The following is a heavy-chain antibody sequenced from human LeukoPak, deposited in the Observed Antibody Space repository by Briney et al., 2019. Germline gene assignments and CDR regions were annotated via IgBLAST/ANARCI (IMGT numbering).Heavy chain of an antibody. V-gene: IGHV4-39*01. D-gene: IGHD3/OR15-3a*01. J-gene: IGHJ4*02. CDR3: ARQTGSGLFILP. CDR2: IYYSGST. CDR1: GGSISSSSYY. Sequence: KTSETLSLTCTVSGGSISSSSYYWGWIRQPPGKGLEWIGSIYYSGSTYYNPSLKSRVTISVDTSKKQFSLRLTSVTAADTAVYYCARQTGSGLFILPGGQGTLVTVSS.